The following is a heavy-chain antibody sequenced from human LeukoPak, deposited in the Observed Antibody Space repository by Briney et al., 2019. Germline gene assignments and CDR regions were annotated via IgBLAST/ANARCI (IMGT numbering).Heavy chain of an antibody. CDR2: INTDGSST. V-gene: IGHV3-74*01. D-gene: IGHD6-19*01. CDR1: GFTFTSYW. J-gene: IGHJ5*02. CDR3: ARALAVAGTGGFDP. Sequence: GGSLRLSCAASGFTFTSYWMHWARQAPGKGLVWVSRINTDGSSTSYADSVKGRFTISRDNAKNTLYLQMSSLRAEDTAVYYCARALAVAGTGGFDPWGQGTLVTVSS.